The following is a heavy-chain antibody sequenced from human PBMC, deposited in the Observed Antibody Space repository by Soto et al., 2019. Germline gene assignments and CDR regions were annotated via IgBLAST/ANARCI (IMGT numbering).Heavy chain of an antibody. J-gene: IGHJ4*01. D-gene: IGHD2-2*01. CDR2: IIPIFGTV. V-gene: IGHV1-69*06. CDR3: ARDMVYCSSPRCSRFDY. CDR1: GGTFSSYA. Sequence: QVQLVQSGAEVKKPGSSVKVSCQASGGTFSSYAISWVRQATGQGLEWMGGIIPIFGTVNYAQQFKGRVMITTDKTTITAYMEMSSRGSEDMAVYYCARDMVYCSSPRCSRFDYWGHGTLVTVSS.